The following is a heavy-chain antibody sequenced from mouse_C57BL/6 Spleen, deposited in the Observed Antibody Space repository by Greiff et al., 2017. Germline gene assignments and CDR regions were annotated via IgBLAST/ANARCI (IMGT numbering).Heavy chain of an antibody. CDR3: ARQDGTGFAY. CDR2: ISSGGSCT. J-gene: IGHJ3*01. V-gene: IGHV5-6*02. Sequence: EVMLVEPGGDLVKPGGSLKLSCAASGFTFSSYGMSWVRQTPDKRLEWVATISSGGSCTYYPDRVKGRITISRDKSKNTLYLQMSSLKSEDTAMYYCARQDGTGFAYWGQGTLVTVSA. CDR1: GFTFSSYG. D-gene: IGHD4-1*01.